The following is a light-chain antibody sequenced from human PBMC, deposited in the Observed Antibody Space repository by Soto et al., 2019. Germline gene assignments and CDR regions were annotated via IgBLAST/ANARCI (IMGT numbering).Light chain of an antibody. Sequence: QYALTQPAAVSGSPGQSITISCTGTSSDVGSDNLVSWYQQHPGEAPKLMIYEGSKRPSGVSNRFSASKSGDTASLTISGLQAEDEADYYCCSYAGSSTLVFGGGTKLTVL. V-gene: IGLV2-23*01. CDR1: SSDVGSDNL. CDR2: EGS. J-gene: IGLJ2*01. CDR3: CSYAGSSTLV.